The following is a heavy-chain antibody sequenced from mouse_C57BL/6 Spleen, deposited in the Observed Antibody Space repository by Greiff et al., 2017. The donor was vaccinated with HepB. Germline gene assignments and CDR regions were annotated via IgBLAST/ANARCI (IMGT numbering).Heavy chain of an antibody. V-gene: IGHV1-9*01. D-gene: IGHD2-4*01. CDR1: GYTFTGYW. Sequence: VQLQESGAELMKPGASVKLSCKAPGYTFTGYWIEWVKQRPGHGLEWIGEILPGSGSTNYNEKFKGKATVTADTSSNTAYMQLIILTPEDSAIYYCARYGEFYDYDGTLAYWGQGTLVTVSA. CDR3: ARYGEFYDYDGTLAY. CDR2: ILPGSGST. J-gene: IGHJ3*01.